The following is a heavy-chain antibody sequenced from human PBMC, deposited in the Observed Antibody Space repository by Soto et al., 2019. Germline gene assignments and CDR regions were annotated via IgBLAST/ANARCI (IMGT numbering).Heavy chain of an antibody. CDR3: VRRVSGNYDY. V-gene: IGHV3-64*01. D-gene: IGHD1-7*01. CDR2: ISSNGGTT. Sequence: GGSLRLSCVASGFTFSSYDMHWVRQAPGKGLEYVSSISSNGGTTYYGNSVKGRFTISRDNSKNTLYLQMGSLRAEDMAVYYCVRRVSGNYDYWGQGT. CDR1: GFTFSSYD. J-gene: IGHJ4*02.